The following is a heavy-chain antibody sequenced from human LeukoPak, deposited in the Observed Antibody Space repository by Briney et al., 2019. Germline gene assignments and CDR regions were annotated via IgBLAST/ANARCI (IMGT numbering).Heavy chain of an antibody. Sequence: PSETLSLTCSVSGGSITSGTYYWGWIRQPPGKGLEWIGSFYNSGSTYYNPSLKSRVTISVDTSKNQFSLKLTSVTAADTAVYYCAREAPDYGGNGSLGRWGQGTLVTVSS. CDR3: AREAPDYGGNGSLGR. CDR1: GGSITSGTYY. CDR2: FYNSGST. D-gene: IGHD4-23*01. V-gene: IGHV4-39*02. J-gene: IGHJ4*02.